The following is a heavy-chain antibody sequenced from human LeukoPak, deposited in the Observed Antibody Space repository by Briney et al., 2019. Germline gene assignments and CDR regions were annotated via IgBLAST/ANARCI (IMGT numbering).Heavy chain of an antibody. J-gene: IGHJ4*02. V-gene: IGHV3-73*01. Sequence: GGSLRHSCAASGFDISGSDMHWVRQTSEKGLEWVGRIRSKANSYATVYAASVKGRFTISRDDSKNTAYLQMNSLKTEDTAVYYCTRLREDYGDFDYWGQGTLVTVSS. CDR3: TRLREDYGDFDY. CDR1: GFDISGSD. D-gene: IGHD4-17*01. CDR2: IRSKANSYAT.